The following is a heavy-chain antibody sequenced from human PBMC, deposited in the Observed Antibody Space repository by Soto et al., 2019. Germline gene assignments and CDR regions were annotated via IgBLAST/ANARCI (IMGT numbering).Heavy chain of an antibody. Sequence: EVQLVESGGGLVKPGGSLRLSCAASGFTFSSYSMNWVRQAPGKGLEWVSSISSSSSYIYYADSVKGRFTISRDNAKNSLYLQMNSLRAEDTAVYYCARGIVGATKLDYGGQGTLVTVSS. CDR2: ISSSSSYI. V-gene: IGHV3-21*01. D-gene: IGHD1-26*01. CDR3: ARGIVGATKLDY. J-gene: IGHJ4*02. CDR1: GFTFSSYS.